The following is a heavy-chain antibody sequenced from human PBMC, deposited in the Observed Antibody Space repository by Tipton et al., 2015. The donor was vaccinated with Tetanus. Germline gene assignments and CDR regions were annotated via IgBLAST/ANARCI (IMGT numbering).Heavy chain of an antibody. D-gene: IGHD3-22*01. CDR2: IRSKANSYAT. CDR1: GFTFSGSA. Sequence: SLRLSCAASGFTFSGSAMHWVRQASGKGLEWVGRIRSKANSYATAYAASVKGRFTISRDDSENTAYLQMNSLKTEDTAVYYCTTSYYFDGSGYYHFDYWGQGTLVTVSS. J-gene: IGHJ4*02. CDR3: TTSYYFDGSGYYHFDY. V-gene: IGHV3-73*01.